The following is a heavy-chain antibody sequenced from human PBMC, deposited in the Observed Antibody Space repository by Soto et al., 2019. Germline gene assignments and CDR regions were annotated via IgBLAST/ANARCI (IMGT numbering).Heavy chain of an antibody. CDR1: GGSISSGGYY. Sequence: SETLSLTCTVSGGSISSGGYYWSWIRQHPGKGLEWIGYIYYSGSTYYNPSLKSRVTISVDTSKNQFSLKLSSVTAADTAVYYCARDLNSNYLNYGMDVWGQGTTVTVSS. V-gene: IGHV4-31*03. CDR2: IYYSGST. CDR3: ARDLNSNYLNYGMDV. J-gene: IGHJ6*02. D-gene: IGHD4-4*01.